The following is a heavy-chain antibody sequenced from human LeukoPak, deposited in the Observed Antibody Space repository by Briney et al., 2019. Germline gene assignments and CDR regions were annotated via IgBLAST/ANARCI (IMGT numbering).Heavy chain of an antibody. D-gene: IGHD3-3*02. J-gene: IGHJ3*02. CDR1: GFTFSSYA. Sequence: GGSLRLSCAASGFTFSSYAMSWVRQAPGKGLEWVSAISGSGGSTYYADSVKGRFTISRDNSKNTLYLQMNSLRAEDTAVYYCAKPFFHFLSGPSLGCFDIWGQGTMVTVSS. V-gene: IGHV3-23*01. CDR2: ISGSGGST. CDR3: AKPFFHFLSGPSLGCFDI.